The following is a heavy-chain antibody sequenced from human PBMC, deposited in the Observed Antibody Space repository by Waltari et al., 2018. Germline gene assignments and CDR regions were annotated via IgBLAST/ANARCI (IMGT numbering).Heavy chain of an antibody. CDR1: GFTFSSYA. V-gene: IGHV3-30-3*01. J-gene: IGHJ4*02. D-gene: IGHD4-17*01. CDR3: ARAPGLRRGFRY. CDR2: ISYDGSNK. Sequence: QVQLVESGGGVVQPGRSLRLSCAASGFTFSSYAMHWVRQAPGKGLEWVAVISYDGSNKYSADSVKGRFTISRDNSKNTLYLQMNSLRAEDTAVYYCARAPGLRRGFRYWGQGTLVTVSS.